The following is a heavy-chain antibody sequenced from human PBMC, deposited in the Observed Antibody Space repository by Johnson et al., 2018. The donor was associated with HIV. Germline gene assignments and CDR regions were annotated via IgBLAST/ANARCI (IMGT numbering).Heavy chain of an antibody. D-gene: IGHD3-22*01. CDR1: GFTFSDYY. CDR3: ARGNITMIVGTSYAFDI. CDR2: ISNSAITL. J-gene: IGHJ3*02. V-gene: IGHV3-11*04. Sequence: QVQLVESGGGLVKPGGSLKLSCATSGFTFSDYYMSWIRQAPGKGLEWLSYISNSAITLYYADSVKGRFTISRDNSKNTLYLQMGSLRAEDMAVYYCARGNITMIVGTSYAFDIWGQGTMVTVSS.